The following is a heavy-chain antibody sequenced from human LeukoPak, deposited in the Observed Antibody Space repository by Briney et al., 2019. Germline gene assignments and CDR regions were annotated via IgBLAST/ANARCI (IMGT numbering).Heavy chain of an antibody. V-gene: IGHV1-2*02. J-gene: IGHJ4*02. Sequence: ASVKVSCKASGYTFTGYYMHWVRQAPGQGLEWMGWINPNSGGTNYAQKFQGRVTMTRDTSISTAYMELSRLRSDDTAVYYCAIALDDYGGKPEPHFDYWGQGTLVTVSP. CDR2: INPNSGGT. D-gene: IGHD4-23*01. CDR1: GYTFTGYY. CDR3: AIALDDYGGKPEPHFDY.